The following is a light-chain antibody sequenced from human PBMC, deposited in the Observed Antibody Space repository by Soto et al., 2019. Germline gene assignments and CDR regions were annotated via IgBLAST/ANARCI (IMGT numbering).Light chain of an antibody. CDR2: EAS. Sequence: DIQMTQSPSTLSASIGDRVTITCRASQSINNWLAWHQQKPGKAPKLLIDEASTLESGVPARFSGIVSGTAFTITIRSLQHDEFATYQRQKYKTYWTFGQGTKVDI. CDR1: QSINNW. V-gene: IGKV1-5*03. J-gene: IGKJ1*01. CDR3: QKYKTYWT.